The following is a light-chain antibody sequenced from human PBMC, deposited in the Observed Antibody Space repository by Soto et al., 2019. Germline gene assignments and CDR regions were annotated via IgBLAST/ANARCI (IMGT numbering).Light chain of an antibody. CDR3: QQYGSSPPLT. CDR1: QSVSNRN. CDR2: DAS. Sequence: EIVLTQSPATLSLSPGERATLSSGASQSVSNRNLAWYQQKPGLAPRLLIYDASSRATGIPDRFSGSGSGTDFTLTISRLEPEDFAVYYCQQYGSSPPLTFGGGTKVEIK. V-gene: IGKV3D-20*01. J-gene: IGKJ4*01.